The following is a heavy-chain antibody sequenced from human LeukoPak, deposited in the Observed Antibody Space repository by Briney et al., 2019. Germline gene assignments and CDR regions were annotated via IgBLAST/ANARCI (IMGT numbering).Heavy chain of an antibody. Sequence: GGSLRLSCATSGFTFSNYEMSWVRQTPGKGLEWVSAISGSGGSTYYADSVKGRFTISRDNSKNTLYLQMNSLRAEDTAVYYCANLGVTGTTDYWGQGTLVTVSS. V-gene: IGHV3-23*01. CDR3: ANLGVTGTTDY. D-gene: IGHD1-7*01. J-gene: IGHJ4*02. CDR2: ISGSGGST. CDR1: GFTFSNYE.